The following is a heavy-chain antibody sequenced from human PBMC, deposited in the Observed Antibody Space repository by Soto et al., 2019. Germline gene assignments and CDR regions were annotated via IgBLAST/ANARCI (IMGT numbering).Heavy chain of an antibody. D-gene: IGHD3-22*01. V-gene: IGHV3-30*18. J-gene: IGHJ5*02. CDR2: ISYDGSNK. CDR1: GFTFSSYG. CDR3: AKDSSGYHNWFDP. Sequence: PGGSLRLSCAASGFTFSSYGMRWVRQAPGKGLEWVAVISYDGSNKYYADSVKGRFTISRGNSKNTLYLQMNSLRAEDTAVYYCAKDSSGYHNWFDPWGQGTLVTVSS.